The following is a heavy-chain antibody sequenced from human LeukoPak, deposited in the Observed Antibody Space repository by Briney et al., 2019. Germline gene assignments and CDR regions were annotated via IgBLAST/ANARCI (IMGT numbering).Heavy chain of an antibody. CDR3: ARRDGNHDAFDI. Sequence: KTSETLSLTCTVSGGSISSSSYYWGWVRQPQGKGLEWIVSIYYSGSTYYNPSLKSRVTISVDTSKNQFSLKLSSVTAADTAVYYCARRDGNHDAFDIWGQGTMVTVSS. J-gene: IGHJ3*02. CDR1: GGSISSSSYY. V-gene: IGHV4-39*01. D-gene: IGHD4-23*01. CDR2: IYYSGST.